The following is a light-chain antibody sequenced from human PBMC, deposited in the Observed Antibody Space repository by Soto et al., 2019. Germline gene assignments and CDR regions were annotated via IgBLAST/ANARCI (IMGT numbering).Light chain of an antibody. Sequence: QSVLTQPTSVSGSPGQSITISCTGNHNDIGTYDYVSWYQQHPGRAPRLLIHGVTTRPSGISGRFSASKSGLTASLTISGLQPEDEADYYCSSYTSSNTYVFGTGTKVT. CDR3: SSYTSSNTYV. CDR2: GVT. V-gene: IGLV2-14*03. CDR1: HNDIGTYDY. J-gene: IGLJ1*01.